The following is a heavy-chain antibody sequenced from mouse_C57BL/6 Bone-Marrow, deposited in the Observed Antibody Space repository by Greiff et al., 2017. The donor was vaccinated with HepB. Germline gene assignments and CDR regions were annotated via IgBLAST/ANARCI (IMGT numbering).Heavy chain of an antibody. CDR1: GYTFTSYW. Sequence: SGAELVKPGASVKLSCKASGYTFTSYWMQWVKQRPGQGLEWIGEIDPSDSYTNYNQKFKGKATLTVDTSSSTAYMQLSSLTSEDSAVYYCARGMIYYGSSYEWYFDVWGTGTTVTVSS. J-gene: IGHJ1*03. D-gene: IGHD1-1*01. CDR2: IDPSDSYT. V-gene: IGHV1-50*01. CDR3: ARGMIYYGSSYEWYFDV.